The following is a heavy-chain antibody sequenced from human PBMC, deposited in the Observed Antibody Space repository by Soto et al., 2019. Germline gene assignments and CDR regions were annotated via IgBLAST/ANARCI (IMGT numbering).Heavy chain of an antibody. V-gene: IGHV3-30*04. D-gene: IGHD6-13*01. CDR2: ISYDGKNK. CDR3: ARDVSVASADYYFDS. J-gene: IGHJ4*02. CDR1: GFTFKSYP. Sequence: GGSLRLSCAASGFTFKSYPLHWVRQAPGKGLEWVAVISYDGKNKYYADSVKGRFTSSRDNSKNTLYLQMDSLRAEDTAVYYCARDVSVASADYYFDSWGQGTPVTVSS.